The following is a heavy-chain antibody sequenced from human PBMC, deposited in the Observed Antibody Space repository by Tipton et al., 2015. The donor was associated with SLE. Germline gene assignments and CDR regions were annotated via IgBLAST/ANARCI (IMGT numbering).Heavy chain of an antibody. J-gene: IGHJ4*02. CDR2: ISAYNGNT. D-gene: IGHD1-26*01. Sequence: QLVQSGAEVKKPGASVKVSCKASGYTFTSYGISWVRQAPGQGLEWMGWISAYNGNTNYAQNLQGRVTMTTDTSTSTAYMELRSLGSDDTAMYYCARDLGGSYYEVIDYWGQGTLVTVSA. CDR1: GYTFTSYG. V-gene: IGHV1-18*01. CDR3: ARDLGGSYYEVIDY.